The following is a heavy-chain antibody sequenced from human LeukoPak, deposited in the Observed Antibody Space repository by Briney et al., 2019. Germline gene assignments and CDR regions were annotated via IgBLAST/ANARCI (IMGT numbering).Heavy chain of an antibody. V-gene: IGHV3-23*01. Sequence: GGSLRLSCAASGFTFSSYAMSWVRQAPGEGLEWVSAISGSGGSTYYADSVKGRFTVSRDNSKNTLYLQMNSLRAEDTAVYYCAKDPSPYSSSWNHFDYWGQGTLVTVSS. J-gene: IGHJ4*02. CDR2: ISGSGGST. CDR3: AKDPSPYSSSWNHFDY. D-gene: IGHD6-13*01. CDR1: GFTFSSYA.